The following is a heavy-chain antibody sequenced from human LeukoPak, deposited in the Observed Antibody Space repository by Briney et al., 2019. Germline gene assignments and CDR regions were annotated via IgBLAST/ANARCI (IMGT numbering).Heavy chain of an antibody. Sequence: GESLKISCKGSGYSFTSHWITWVRQMPGKGLEWMGRIAPGDSYTNYSPSFQGHVTISADKSDSTAYLQWSSLTASDTAMYYCARHRDCSTGSCYPDFWGQGTLVTVSS. J-gene: IGHJ4*02. CDR3: ARHRDCSTGSCYPDF. CDR1: GYSFTSHW. V-gene: IGHV5-10-1*01. CDR2: IAPGDSYT. D-gene: IGHD2-15*01.